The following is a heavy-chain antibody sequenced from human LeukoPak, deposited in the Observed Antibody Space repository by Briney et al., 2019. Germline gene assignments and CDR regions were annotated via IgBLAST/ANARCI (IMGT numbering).Heavy chain of an antibody. CDR1: GFTLTTHW. CDR2: IYPGDSDT. Sequence: GESLKISCKTSGFTLTTHWIAWVRQMPGKGLELMGIIYPGDSDTNYSPSFQGQVTISADKSSNTAYLQWSSLKASDTAMYYCARYYFWTGSYFFDYWGQGTLVTVSS. J-gene: IGHJ4*02. CDR3: ARYYFWTGSYFFDY. D-gene: IGHD3/OR15-3a*01. V-gene: IGHV5-51*01.